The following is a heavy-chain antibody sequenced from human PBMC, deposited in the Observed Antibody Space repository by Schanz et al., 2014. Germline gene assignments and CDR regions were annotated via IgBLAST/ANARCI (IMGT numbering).Heavy chain of an antibody. J-gene: IGHJ4*02. CDR1: GYIFINSG. D-gene: IGHD3-9*01. CDR3: ARDAADFYDILTEEDY. V-gene: IGHV1-18*01. Sequence: QIQLVQSGPEAKKPGATVKVSCKASGYIFINSGISWVRQAPAQGLEWMGWINTGSGDTKYSQNFQGRVTMTTDTSTSTAYMELRSLRSDDAAVYYCARDAADFYDILTEEDYWGQGTLVTVSS. CDR2: INTGSGDT.